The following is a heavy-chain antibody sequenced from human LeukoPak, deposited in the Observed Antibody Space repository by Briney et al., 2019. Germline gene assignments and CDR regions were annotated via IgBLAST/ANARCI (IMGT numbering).Heavy chain of an antibody. CDR2: ISAYNVNT. J-gene: IGHJ6*02. CDR3: ARDLPIVANYYYGIDV. D-gene: IGHD5-12*01. Sequence: GASEKVSRKASGYTFTSCGVCWVRQAPGHGGEWMGWISAYNVNTHSAHKLQSRVSMPTDTYTRAAYMELRSLRSDDTAVYYCARDLPIVANYYYGIDVWGQGTTVTVSS. CDR1: GYTFTSCG. V-gene: IGHV1-18*01.